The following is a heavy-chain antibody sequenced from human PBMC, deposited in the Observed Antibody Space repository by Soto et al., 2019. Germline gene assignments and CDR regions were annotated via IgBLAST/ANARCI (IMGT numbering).Heavy chain of an antibody. CDR1: AYNFNNYW. V-gene: IGHV5-51*01. CDR2: IYPGDSDT. CDR3: ARRSIAYDFDS. J-gene: IGHJ5*01. D-gene: IGHD5-12*01. Sequence: GESLKISCEGSAYNFNNYWIAWVRQMPGKGLEWMGIIYPGDSDTTYSPSFRGQVTISADKSINTAYLRWSTLWPSDTAMYYCARRSIAYDFDSWGQGTLVTVSS.